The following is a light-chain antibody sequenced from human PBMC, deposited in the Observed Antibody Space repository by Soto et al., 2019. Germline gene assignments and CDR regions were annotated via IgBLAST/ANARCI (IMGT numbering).Light chain of an antibody. CDR3: LQHNTYPVT. Sequence: DIQMTQSPSSLSASIGDRVTITCRASQGIRKDLGWYQQKPVKAPKRLVYSASTFQVGVPSRFIGSGSGTEFTLTISSLHPEDFETYYCLQHNTYPVTFGQGTKVEIK. J-gene: IGKJ1*01. CDR1: QGIRKD. V-gene: IGKV1-17*01. CDR2: SAS.